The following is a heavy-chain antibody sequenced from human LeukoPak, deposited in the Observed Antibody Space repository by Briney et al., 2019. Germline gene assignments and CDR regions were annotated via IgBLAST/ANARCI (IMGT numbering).Heavy chain of an antibody. J-gene: IGHJ5*02. CDR1: GNDFSDFY. D-gene: IGHD5/OR15-5a*01. CDR3: VTTSVTHTRDP. Sequence: ASVKGSCKASGNDFSDFYFNWVRQAPGRDLEWVGWINPHSRATHYAQRFRGRVTMESSISTGYMELNSLTSDDTAVYYCVTTSVTHTRDPWGQGTLVTVSS. CDR2: INPHSRAT. V-gene: IGHV1-2*02.